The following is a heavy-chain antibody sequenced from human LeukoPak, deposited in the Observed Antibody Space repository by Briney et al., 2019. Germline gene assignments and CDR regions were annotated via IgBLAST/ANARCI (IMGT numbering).Heavy chain of an antibody. CDR2: IIPILGIA. J-gene: IGHJ2*01. CDR1: GGTFSSYA. CDR3: ARNYPAGWYFDL. Sequence: SVKVSCKASGGTFSSYAISWVRQAPGQGLEWMGRIIPILGIANYAQKFQGRATITADKSTSTAYMELSSLRSEDTAVYYCARNYPAGWYFDLWGRGTLVTVSS. V-gene: IGHV1-69*04. D-gene: IGHD1-7*01.